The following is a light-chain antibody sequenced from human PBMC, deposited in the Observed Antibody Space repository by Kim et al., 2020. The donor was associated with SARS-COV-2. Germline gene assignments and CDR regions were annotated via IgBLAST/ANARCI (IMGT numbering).Light chain of an antibody. CDR1: QIISTN. V-gene: IGKV3-11*01. CDR3: QQRYTWPLT. J-gene: IGKJ4*01. CDR2: DVS. Sequence: EIVLTQSPATLSLSPGDRASLSCRASQIISTNLAWYQQKPGQAPRLLMYDVSIRATGIPARFSGSGSGTDFTLTISSLEPEDFAVYYCQQRYTWPLTFGGGTKVDIK.